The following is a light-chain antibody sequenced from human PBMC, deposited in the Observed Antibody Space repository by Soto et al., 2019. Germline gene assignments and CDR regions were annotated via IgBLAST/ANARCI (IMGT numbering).Light chain of an antibody. V-gene: IGLV1-44*01. CDR2: SND. Sequence: QSVLTQSPSASGTPGPRVSISCSGSTSNIGTNTVSWYQHVPGTAPQLLIYSNDQRPSAVPGRFSGSKSGTSASLAISGLLSEDEADYYCATWDDSLNVVFGGGTKLTVL. J-gene: IGLJ2*01. CDR1: TSNIGTNT. CDR3: ATWDDSLNVV.